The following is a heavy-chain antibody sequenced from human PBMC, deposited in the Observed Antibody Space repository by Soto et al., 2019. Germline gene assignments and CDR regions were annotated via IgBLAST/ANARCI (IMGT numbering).Heavy chain of an antibody. J-gene: IGHJ5*02. CDR2: IYWDDDK. V-gene: IGHV2-5*02. Sequence: QITLKESGPTLVKPTQTLTLTCTFSGFSLSTSGVGVGWIRQPPGKALEWLALIYWDDDKRYRPSLKSRLTINKDTSKNHVVLTMTNMDPVDTATYYCAHTYQSFNWFDPWGQGTLVTVSS. D-gene: IGHD3-16*02. CDR1: GFSLSTSGVG. CDR3: AHTYQSFNWFDP.